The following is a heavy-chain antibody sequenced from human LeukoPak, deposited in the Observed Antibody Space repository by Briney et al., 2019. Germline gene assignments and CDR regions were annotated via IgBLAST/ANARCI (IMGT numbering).Heavy chain of an antibody. V-gene: IGHV4-34*01. CDR2: INHSGST. D-gene: IGHD2-21*02. Sequence: SDTLSLTCAVYGGSFSHYYWRWIRQPPGQGLEWIGEINHSGSTNYNPSLKSRVTISVDTSKNQCSLRLSSVTAADTAVYYCARGGFYCGGDCYVDYWGQGTLVTVSS. CDR1: GGSFSHYY. J-gene: IGHJ4*02. CDR3: ARGGFYCGGDCYVDY.